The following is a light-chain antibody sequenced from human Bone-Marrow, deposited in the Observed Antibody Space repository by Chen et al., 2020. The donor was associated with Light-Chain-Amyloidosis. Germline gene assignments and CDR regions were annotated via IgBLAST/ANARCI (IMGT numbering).Light chain of an antibody. J-gene: IGLJ2*01. V-gene: IGLV3-25*03. CDR3: QSADSSGTYEVK. CDR1: DLPTKY. Sequence: SYELTQPPTVSVSPGQTARITCSGDDLPTKYAYRYQQKTGQAPVLVIHRDTERPSGISERFSGSSSGTTATLTVSGVQAEDEAEYHCQSADSSGTYEVKVGGGTKLTVL. CDR2: RDT.